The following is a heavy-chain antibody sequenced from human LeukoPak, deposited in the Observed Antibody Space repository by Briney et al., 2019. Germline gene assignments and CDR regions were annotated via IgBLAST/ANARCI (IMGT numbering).Heavy chain of an antibody. D-gene: IGHD6-13*01. CDR2: IYHSGST. CDR3: ARVGLSAANNPFHFGY. J-gene: IGHJ4*02. Sequence: PSETLSLTCIVSGGSISSSSYYWGWIRQPPGKGLEWIGSIYHSGSTYYNPSLKSRVTISVDTSKNQFSLRLTSVTAADTATYYCARVGLSAANNPFHFGYWGQGTQVIVSS. V-gene: IGHV4-39*07. CDR1: GGSISSSSYY.